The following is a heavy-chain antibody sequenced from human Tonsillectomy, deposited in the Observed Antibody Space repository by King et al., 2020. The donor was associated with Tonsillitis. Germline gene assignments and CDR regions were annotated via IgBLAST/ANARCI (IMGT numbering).Heavy chain of an antibody. D-gene: IGHD5-24*01. CDR3: ARLGDGNGYNSIDY. V-gene: IGHV4-39*01. J-gene: IGHJ4*02. CDR2: IYYSGST. CDR1: GGSISSSSYY. Sequence: QLQESGPGLVKPSETLSLTCTVSGGSISSSSYYWGWIRQPPGKGLGWIGSIYYSGSTYYNPSLKSRVTISVDTSKNQFSLKLSSVTAADTAVYYCARLGDGNGYNSIDYWGQGTLVTVSS.